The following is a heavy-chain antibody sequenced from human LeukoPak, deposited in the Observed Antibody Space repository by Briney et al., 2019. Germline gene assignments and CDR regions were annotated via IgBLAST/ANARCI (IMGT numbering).Heavy chain of an antibody. CDR2: IIPIFGTA. CDR3: ARDRGSVEWYFDL. D-gene: IGHD4-23*01. Sequence: SVKVSWKASGGTFSSYAISWVRQAPGQGLEWMGGIIPIFGTANYAQKFQGRVTITADESTSTAYMELSSLRSEDTAVYYCARDRGSVEWYFDLWGRGTLVTVSS. V-gene: IGHV1-69*13. J-gene: IGHJ2*01. CDR1: GGTFSSYA.